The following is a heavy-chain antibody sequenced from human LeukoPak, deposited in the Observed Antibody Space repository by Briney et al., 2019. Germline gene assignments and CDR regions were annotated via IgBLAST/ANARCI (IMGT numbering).Heavy chain of an antibody. Sequence: SETLSLTCTVSGGSISSSSCYWGWIRHPPGKGLEWIGSIYYSGSTYYNPSLKSRVTMSVDTSKKQFSLKLSSVTAADTAVYYCARHAVEAASRWFDPWGQGTLVTVSS. CDR3: ARHAVEAASRWFDP. J-gene: IGHJ5*02. CDR2: IYYSGST. CDR1: GGSISSSSCY. V-gene: IGHV4-39*01. D-gene: IGHD1-1*01.